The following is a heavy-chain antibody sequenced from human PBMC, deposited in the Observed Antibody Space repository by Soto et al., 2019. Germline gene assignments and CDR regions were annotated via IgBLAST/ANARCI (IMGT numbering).Heavy chain of an antibody. V-gene: IGHV3-48*03. CDR1: GFTFSSYE. Sequence: GGSLRLSCAASGFTFSSYEMNWVRQAPGKGLEWVSYISSSGSTIYYADSVKGRFTISRDNAKNSLYLQMNSLRAEDTAVYYCARTAITMVRGVLNYFHYWGQGTLVTVSS. CDR2: ISSSGSTI. J-gene: IGHJ4*02. D-gene: IGHD3-10*01. CDR3: ARTAITMVRGVLNYFHY.